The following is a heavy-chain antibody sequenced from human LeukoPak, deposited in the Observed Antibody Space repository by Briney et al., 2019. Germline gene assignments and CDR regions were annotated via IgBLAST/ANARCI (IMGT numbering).Heavy chain of an antibody. CDR2: ISYDGSKK. J-gene: IGHJ4*02. D-gene: IGHD3-10*01. V-gene: IGHV3-30*18. CDR1: GFTFSSYG. CDR3: AKGGLWFGNLLVPL. Sequence: RSLRLSCAASGFTFSSYGMHWVRQAPGKGLEWVAVISYDGSKKYYEDFVKGRFTISRDNSKNTLYLQMNSLRVEDTAVHYCAKGGLWFGNLLVPLWGQGTLVTVSS.